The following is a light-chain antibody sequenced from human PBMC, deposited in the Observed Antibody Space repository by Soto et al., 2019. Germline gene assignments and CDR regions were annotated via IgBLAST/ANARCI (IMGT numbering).Light chain of an antibody. CDR1: SANIGAGFD. V-gene: IGLV1-40*01. CDR3: QSCGRSLSGWV. J-gene: IGLJ3*02. Sequence: QSVLTQPPSVSGAPGPRVTISCTLSSANIGAGFDVHWHQPLPGTAPKLRICGNSNGPSGVPDRVSGSKSGTSASLAITGLRDEDESDYYGQSCGRSLSGWVFGGGTKLTVL. CDR2: GNS.